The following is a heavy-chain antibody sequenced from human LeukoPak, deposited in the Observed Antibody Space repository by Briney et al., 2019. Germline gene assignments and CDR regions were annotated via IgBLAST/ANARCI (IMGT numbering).Heavy chain of an antibody. CDR2: ISYDGSNK. D-gene: IGHD3-9*01. CDR3: AKDTRYFDWLLYRSHYYYGMDV. CDR1: GYTFSSYG. V-gene: IGHV3-30*18. Sequence: GRSLRLSCAASGYTFSSYGMHRVRQAPGKGLEWVAVISYDGSNKYYADSVKGRFTISRDNSKNTLYLQMNSLRAEDTAVYYCAKDTRYFDWLLYRSHYYYGMDVWGQGTTVTVSS. J-gene: IGHJ6*02.